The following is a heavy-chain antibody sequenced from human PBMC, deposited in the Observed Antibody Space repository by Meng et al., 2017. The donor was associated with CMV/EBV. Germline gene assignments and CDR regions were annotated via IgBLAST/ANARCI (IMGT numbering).Heavy chain of an antibody. CDR3: ARETQKWELNLYFDY. CDR2: INSDGSST. Sequence: GGSLRLSCAASGFTFSSYWMHWVRQAPGKGLVWVSRINSDGSSTSYADSVKGRFTISRDNAKNTLYLQMSSLRAEDTAVYYCARETQKWELNLYFDYWGQGTLVTVSS. CDR1: GFTFSSYW. D-gene: IGHD1-26*01. V-gene: IGHV3-74*01. J-gene: IGHJ4*02.